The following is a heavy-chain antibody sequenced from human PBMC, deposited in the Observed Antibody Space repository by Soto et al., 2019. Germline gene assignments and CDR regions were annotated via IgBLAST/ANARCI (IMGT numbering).Heavy chain of an antibody. V-gene: IGHV3-30-3*01. D-gene: IGHD6-19*01. CDR1: GFTFSSYA. Sequence: QVQLVESGGGVVQPGRSLRLSCAASGFTFSSYAMHWVRQAPGKGLEWVAVISYDGSNKYYADSVKGRFTISRDNSKNTLYLQMNSLRAEDTAVYYCARDKSSVLFDYWGQGTLVTVSS. CDR3: ARDKSSVLFDY. J-gene: IGHJ4*02. CDR2: ISYDGSNK.